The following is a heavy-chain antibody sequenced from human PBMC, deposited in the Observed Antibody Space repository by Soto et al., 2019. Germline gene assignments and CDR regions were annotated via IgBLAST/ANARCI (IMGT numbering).Heavy chain of an antibody. CDR2: IYSGGST. V-gene: IGHV3-53*01. J-gene: IGHJ3*02. CDR3: ARGLMVRGVPKGDAFDI. D-gene: IGHD3-10*01. CDR1: GFTVSSNY. Sequence: PGGSLRLSCAASGFTVSSNYMSWVRQAPGKGLEWVSVIYSGGSTYYADSVKGRFTISRGNSKNTLYLQMNSLRAEDTAVYYCARGLMVRGVPKGDAFDIWGQGTMVTVSS.